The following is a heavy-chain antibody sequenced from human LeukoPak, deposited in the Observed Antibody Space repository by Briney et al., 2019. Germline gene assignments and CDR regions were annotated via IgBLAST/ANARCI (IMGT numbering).Heavy chain of an antibody. CDR2: ISAYNGNT. CDR3: ARSPLMGAARPYYFDY. V-gene: IGHV1-18*01. J-gene: IGHJ4*02. CDR1: GYTFTSYD. D-gene: IGHD6-6*01. Sequence: ASVKVSCKASGYTFTSYDISWVRQAPGQGLEWMGWISAYNGNTNYAQKLQGRVTMTTDTSTSTAYMELRSLRSDDTAVYYCARSPLMGAARPYYFDYWGQGTLVTVSS.